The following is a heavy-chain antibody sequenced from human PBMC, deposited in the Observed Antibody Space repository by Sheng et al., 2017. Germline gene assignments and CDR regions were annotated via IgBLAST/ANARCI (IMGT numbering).Heavy chain of an antibody. V-gene: IGHV3-48*01. CDR1: GFTFSSYS. CDR3: AREVKWELLRDYYYMDV. D-gene: IGHD1-26*01. J-gene: IGHJ6*03. CDR2: ISSSSSTI. Sequence: EVQLVESGGGLVQPGGSLRLSCAASGFTFSSYSMNWVRQAPGKGLEWVSYISSSSSTIYYADSVKGRFTISRDNAKNSLYLQMNSLRAEDTAVYYCAREVKWELLRDYYYMDVWGKGTTVTVSS.